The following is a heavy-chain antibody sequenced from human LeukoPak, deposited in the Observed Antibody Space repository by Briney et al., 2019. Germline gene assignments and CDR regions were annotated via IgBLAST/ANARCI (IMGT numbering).Heavy chain of an antibody. CDR1: GFTFGGYG. Sequence: GGSLRLSCAGSGFTFGGYGMHWFRQTPGKGLEWVAVIAYDGSRAFYADSVKGRFTISRDNSKNTMPVQKDDLRAEDTAVYYCTRYNNDHFDYWGQGTLVTVSS. CDR2: IAYDGSRA. D-gene: IGHD1-14*01. J-gene: IGHJ4*02. V-gene: IGHV3-33*01. CDR3: TRYNNDHFDY.